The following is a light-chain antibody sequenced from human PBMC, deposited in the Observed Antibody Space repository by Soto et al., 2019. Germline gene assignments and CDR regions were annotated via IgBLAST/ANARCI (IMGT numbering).Light chain of an antibody. V-gene: IGLV2-23*02. CDR2: GVN. CDR1: SSNVGSYKL. Sequence: QSALTQPAPVSGAPGQSTTISCTGTSSNVGSYKLVSWYQQHPGKAPKLMIFGVNKRPSGVSNRFSGSKSGNTASLTISGLKVEDEADYYCCSSGGSPTYVFGTGTKVTVL. CDR3: CSSGGSPTYV. J-gene: IGLJ1*01.